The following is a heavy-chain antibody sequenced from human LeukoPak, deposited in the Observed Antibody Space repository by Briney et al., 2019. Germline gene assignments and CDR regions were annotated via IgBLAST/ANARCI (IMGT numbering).Heavy chain of an antibody. D-gene: IGHD3-16*01. Sequence: GGSLRLSCAASGFTFSSYAMHWVRQAPGKGLEWVALISYDGTNKYYADSVKGRFTTSRDNSKNTPYLHMNSLRAEDTAVYYCAKVGDNWDFDYWGQGTLVSVSS. J-gene: IGHJ4*02. CDR1: GFTFSSYA. CDR3: AKVGDNWDFDY. CDR2: ISYDGTNK. V-gene: IGHV3-30*18.